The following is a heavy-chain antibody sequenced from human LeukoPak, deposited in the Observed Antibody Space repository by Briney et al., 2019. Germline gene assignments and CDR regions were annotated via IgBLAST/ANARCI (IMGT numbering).Heavy chain of an antibody. V-gene: IGHV4-38-2*02. CDR1: GYRISSGYH. CDR2: IDQSGST. Sequence: PSETLSLTCTVSGYRISSGYHWGWIRQTPGKGLEWLGSIDQSGSTYDNPSLRSRVSISLDTSKNQVYLKLNSVTAADTAVYYCAKSNGYGLVDIWGQGTMVTVSS. D-gene: IGHD3-10*01. CDR3: AKSNGYGLVDI. J-gene: IGHJ3*02.